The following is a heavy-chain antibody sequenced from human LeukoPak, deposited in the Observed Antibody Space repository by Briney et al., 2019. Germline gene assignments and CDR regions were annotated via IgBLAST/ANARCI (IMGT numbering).Heavy chain of an antibody. D-gene: IGHD2-2*01. CDR2: IYHSGST. CDR1: GGSISSGGYS. J-gene: IGHJ5*02. CDR3: ARASPLDCSSTSCPESWFDP. V-gene: IGHV4-30-2*01. Sequence: SETLSLTCAVSGGSISSGGYSWSWIRQPPGKGLEWIGYIYHSGSTYYNPSLNSRVTISVDRYKNQFSLKLSSVTAADTAVYYCARASPLDCSSTSCPESWFDPWGQGTLVTVSS.